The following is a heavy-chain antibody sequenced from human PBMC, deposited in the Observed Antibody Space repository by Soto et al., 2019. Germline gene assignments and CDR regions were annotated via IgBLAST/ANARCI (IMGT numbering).Heavy chain of an antibody. CDR2: IYYSGST. D-gene: IGHD6-19*01. Sequence: SETLSVTCTVSGGSSSRGDYYWCWIRQHPGKGLEWIGYIYYSGSTYYNPSLKSRVTISTDTSKNQFSLKLSSVTAADTAVYYCARAGGQWLVDTRSFDYWGQGTLVTVSS. CDR3: ARAGGQWLVDTRSFDY. CDR1: GGSSSRGDYY. J-gene: IGHJ4*02. V-gene: IGHV4-31*03.